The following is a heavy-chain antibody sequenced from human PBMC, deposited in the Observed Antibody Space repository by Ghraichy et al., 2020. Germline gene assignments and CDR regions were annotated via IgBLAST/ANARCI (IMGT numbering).Heavy chain of an antibody. J-gene: IGHJ6*02. Sequence: GGSLRLSCAASGFTFSSYEMNWVRQAPGKGLEWVSYISSSGRTIFYADSVRGRFTISRDNAKNSLYLQMNSLRAEDTAVYYCARGGGGGSYLGSNYYYGMDVWGQGTTVTVSS. CDR3: ARGGGGGSYLGSNYYYGMDV. CDR2: ISSSGRTI. V-gene: IGHV3-48*03. CDR1: GFTFSSYE. D-gene: IGHD1-26*01.